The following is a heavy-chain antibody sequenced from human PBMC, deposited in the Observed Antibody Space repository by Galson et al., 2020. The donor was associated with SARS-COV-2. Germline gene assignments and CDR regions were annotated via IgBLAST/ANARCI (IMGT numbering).Heavy chain of an antibody. J-gene: IGHJ5*02. D-gene: IGHD3-16*02. CDR2: INHGGRT. CDR1: GGSFSGYS. Sequence: ETSETLSLTCAVYGGSFSGYSWYWIRQPPGKGLEWIGEINHGGRTNYNPSLKSRVTISVDTSKNQFSLKLTSVTAADTAVYYCARWQFEYVGGSFRSDPWSQGTLVTVSS. CDR3: ARWQFEYVGGSFRSDP. V-gene: IGHV4-34*01.